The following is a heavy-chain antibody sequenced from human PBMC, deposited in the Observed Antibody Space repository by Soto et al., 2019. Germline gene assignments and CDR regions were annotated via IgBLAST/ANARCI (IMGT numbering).Heavy chain of an antibody. D-gene: IGHD3-22*01. J-gene: IGHJ4*02. CDR1: GFTFSSYA. V-gene: IGHV3-30-3*01. CDR2: ISYDGSNK. CDR3: ARAYYYDSSGYYYPCNY. Sequence: LSLTCAASGFTFSSYAMHWVRQAPGKGLEWVAVISYDGSNKYYADSVKGRFTISRDNSKNTLYLQMNSLRAEDTAVYYCARAYYYDSSGYYYPCNYWGQGTLVTVSS.